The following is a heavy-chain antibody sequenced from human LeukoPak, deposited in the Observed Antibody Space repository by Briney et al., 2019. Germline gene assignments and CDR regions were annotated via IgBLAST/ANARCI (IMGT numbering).Heavy chain of an antibody. V-gene: IGHV3-30*02. CDR2: IRYDGSNK. J-gene: IGHJ4*02. Sequence: GGSLRLTCAASGFTFSSDGMHWVRQAPGKGLEWVAFIRYDGSNKYYADSVKGRFTISRDNSKNTLYLQMNSLRAEDTAVYYCAKDHSSSCDFDYWGQGTLVTVSS. CDR1: GFTFSSDG. D-gene: IGHD6-6*01. CDR3: AKDHSSSCDFDY.